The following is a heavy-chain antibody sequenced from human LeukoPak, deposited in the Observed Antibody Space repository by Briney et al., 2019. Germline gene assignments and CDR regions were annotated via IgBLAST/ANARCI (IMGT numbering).Heavy chain of an antibody. Sequence: SVKVSCKASGGTFSSYAISWVRQAPGQGLEWMGGIIPIFGTANYAQKFQGRVTITADESTSTAYMELSSLRSEDTAVYYCARPYWVGATYAFDIWGQGTMVTVSS. CDR1: GGTFSSYA. CDR3: ARPYWVGATYAFDI. V-gene: IGHV1-69*01. D-gene: IGHD1-26*01. CDR2: IIPIFGTA. J-gene: IGHJ3*02.